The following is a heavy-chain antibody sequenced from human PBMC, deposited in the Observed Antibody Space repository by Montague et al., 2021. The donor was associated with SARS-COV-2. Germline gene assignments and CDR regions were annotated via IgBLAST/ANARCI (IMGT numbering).Heavy chain of an antibody. CDR2: IFYSGST. CDR1: GDSVNRNY. V-gene: IGHV4-59*02. CDR3: EKASRGYGGDFDS. J-gene: IGHJ4*02. D-gene: IGHD4-23*01. Sequence: SETLSLTCSVSGDSVNRNYWSWVRQPPGKGLEWLGYIFYSGSTYNPSLTSRVTMSLDTSKNHFSLNLISLTAADTAVYYCEKASRGYGGDFDSWGQGTLVIVSS.